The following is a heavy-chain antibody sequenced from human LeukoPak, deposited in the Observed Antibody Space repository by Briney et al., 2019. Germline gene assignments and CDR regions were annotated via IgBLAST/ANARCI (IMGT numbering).Heavy chain of an antibody. CDR1: GYTFTSYG. D-gene: IGHD4-17*01. CDR3: ARDVPGASPDYGDYPYYFDY. Sequence: ASVKVSCKASGYTFTSYGISWVRQAPGQGLEWMGWISAYNGNTNYAQKLQGRVTMTTGTSTSTAYMELRSLRSDDTAVYYCARDVPGASPDYGDYPYYFDYWGQGTLVTVSS. J-gene: IGHJ4*02. CDR2: ISAYNGNT. V-gene: IGHV1-18*01.